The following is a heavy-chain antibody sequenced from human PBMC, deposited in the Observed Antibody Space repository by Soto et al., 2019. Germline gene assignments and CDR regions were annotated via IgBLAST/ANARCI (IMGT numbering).Heavy chain of an antibody. CDR2: IYHSGST. CDR3: ARMVGATLVDF. J-gene: IGHJ4*02. V-gene: IGHV4-4*02. Sequence: QVQLQESGPGLVRPSGTLSLTCAVSGASISSTTSGNWWSWVRQPPGKGLEWIEEIYHSGSTNYNPSLKSRVTMSVDKSKNQFSLKLSSVTAADTAVYYCARMVGATLVDFWGQGTLVTVSS. D-gene: IGHD1-26*01. CDR1: GASISSTTSGNW.